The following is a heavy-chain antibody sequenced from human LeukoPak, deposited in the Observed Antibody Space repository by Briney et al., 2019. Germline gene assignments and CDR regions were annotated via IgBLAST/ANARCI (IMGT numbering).Heavy chain of an antibody. V-gene: IGHV3-21*01. D-gene: IGHD1-26*01. CDR2: ISSSSSYI. J-gene: IGHJ4*02. CDR3: ARFLLPATHIDY. CDR1: GFTFSSYW. Sequence: KPGGSLRLSCAASGFTFSSYWMSWVRQAPGKGLEWVSSISSSSSYIYYADSVKGRFTISRDNAKNSLYLQMNSLRAEDTAVYYCARFLLPATHIDYWGQGTLVTVSS.